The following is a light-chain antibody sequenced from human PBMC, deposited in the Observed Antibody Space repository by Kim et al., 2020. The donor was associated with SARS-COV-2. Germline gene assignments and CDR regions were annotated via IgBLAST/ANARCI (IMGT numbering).Light chain of an antibody. V-gene: IGKV3-20*01. CDR3: QQYGSSSLT. J-gene: IGKJ4*02. CDR1: QSVDSNR. CDR2: GAS. Sequence: PGEGATPSLRASQSVDSNRLAWYQQSPRQTPRLLIYGASTRATGIPDRFSGSGSGTDFTLTISRLEPEDFAVYYCQQYGSSSLTFGGGTKVDIK.